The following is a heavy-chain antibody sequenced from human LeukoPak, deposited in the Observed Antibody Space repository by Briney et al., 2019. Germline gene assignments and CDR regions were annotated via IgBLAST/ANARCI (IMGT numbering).Heavy chain of an antibody. V-gene: IGHV1-3*01. D-gene: IGHD2-2*01. CDR3: ARVVPAALGISGAFDI. Sequence: GASVKVSCKASGYTFTSYAMHWVRQAPGQRLEWMGFINACNGNTKYSQKFQGRVTITRDTSASTAYMELSSLRSEDTAVYYCARVVPAALGISGAFDIWGQGTMVTVSS. J-gene: IGHJ3*02. CDR1: GYTFTSYA. CDR2: INACNGNT.